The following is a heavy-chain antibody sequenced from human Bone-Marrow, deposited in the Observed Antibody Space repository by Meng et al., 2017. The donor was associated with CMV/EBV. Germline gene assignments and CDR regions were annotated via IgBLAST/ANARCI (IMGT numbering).Heavy chain of an antibody. J-gene: IGHJ5*02. V-gene: IGHV1-69*05. CDR2: IIPIFGTT. Sequence: SVKVSCKASGNTFTGYYMHWVRQAPGQGLEWMGGIIPIFGTTNYAQKFQHRVTLTTDVSTSTAYMEVHNLRSEDTAVYFCARVDNYDDSGYHYYWFDPWGQGTQVTVSS. D-gene: IGHD3-22*01. CDR3: ARVDNYDDSGYHYYWFDP. CDR1: GNTFTGYY.